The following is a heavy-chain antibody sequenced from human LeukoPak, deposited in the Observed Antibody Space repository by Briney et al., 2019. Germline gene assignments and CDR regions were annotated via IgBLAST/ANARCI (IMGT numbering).Heavy chain of an antibody. CDR2: INGDWSTP. CDR1: GFTFGSHW. J-gene: IGHJ5*02. Sequence: GGSLRLSCAASGFTFGSHWMNWVRQAPGKGPVWVSRINGDWSTPVYADSVQGRFSISRDNAKSTLYLHMNSLRAEDTAVYYCAREGGGYCSGINCWKWFNPWGQGTLVTVSS. D-gene: IGHD2-15*01. V-gene: IGHV3-74*01. CDR3: AREGGGYCSGINCWKWFNP.